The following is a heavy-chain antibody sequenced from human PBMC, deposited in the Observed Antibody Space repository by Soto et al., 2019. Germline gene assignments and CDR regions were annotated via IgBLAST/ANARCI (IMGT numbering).Heavy chain of an antibody. D-gene: IGHD5-18*01. CDR3: ARDQPGYSYGYGLGY. J-gene: IGHJ4*02. CDR1: GFTFSSYS. CDR2: ISSSSSYI. Sequence: EVQLVESGGGLVKPGGSLRLSCAASGFTFSSYSMNWFRQAPGEGMEWVSSISSSSSYIYYADSVNGRFTISRDNAKNSLYLQMNSLRAEYTAVYYCARDQPGYSYGYGLGYWGQGTLVTVSS. V-gene: IGHV3-21*01.